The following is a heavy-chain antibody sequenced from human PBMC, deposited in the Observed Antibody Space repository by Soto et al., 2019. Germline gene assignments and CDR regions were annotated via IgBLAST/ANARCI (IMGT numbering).Heavy chain of an antibody. Sequence: QVQLMQSGAEVNKPGASVKVSCKASGNTFTNYYIHCVRQAPGQGLERMETINPSGRHTTYSQNFIGRVTMPRDTSRSPLVMGLTRLTSDDTAVYYCARGGHVVVVTAAFDSCCQGTLVTVSS. V-gene: IGHV1-46*01. CDR2: INPSGRHT. D-gene: IGHD2-21*02. J-gene: IGHJ4*02. CDR3: ARGGHVVVVTAAFDS. CDR1: GNTFTNYY.